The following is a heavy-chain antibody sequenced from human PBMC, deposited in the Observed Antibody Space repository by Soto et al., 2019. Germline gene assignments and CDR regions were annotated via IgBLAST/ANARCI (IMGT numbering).Heavy chain of an antibody. Sequence: ASVKVSCKSSGYSFTSYAMHCVRQAPGQRLEWMGWINAGNGNTKYSQKFQGRVTITRDTSASTAYMELSSLRSEDTAVYYCARFAVWFGELLGFDYWGQGTLVTVSS. V-gene: IGHV1-3*01. CDR2: INAGNGNT. J-gene: IGHJ4*02. CDR3: ARFAVWFGELLGFDY. D-gene: IGHD3-10*01. CDR1: GYSFTSYA.